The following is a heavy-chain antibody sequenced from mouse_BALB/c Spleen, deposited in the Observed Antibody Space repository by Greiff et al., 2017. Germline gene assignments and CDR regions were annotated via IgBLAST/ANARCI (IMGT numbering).Heavy chain of an antibody. CDR1: GFTFSDYY. V-gene: IGHV5-4*02. J-gene: IGHJ3*01. CDR3: ARDGLTGDAFFAY. D-gene: IGHD4-1*01. CDR2: ISDGGSYT. Sequence: EVQLVESGGGLVKPGGSLKLSCAASGFTFSDYYMYWVRQTPEKRLEWVATISDGGSYTYYPDSVKGRFTISRDNAKNNLYLQMSSLKSEDTAMYYCARDGLTGDAFFAYWGQGTLVTVSA.